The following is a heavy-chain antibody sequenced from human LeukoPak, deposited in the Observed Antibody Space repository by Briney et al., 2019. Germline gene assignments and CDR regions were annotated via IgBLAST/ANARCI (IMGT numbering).Heavy chain of an antibody. J-gene: IGHJ4*02. Sequence: PSETLSLTCTVSGGSISSSYYYWGWIRQPPGKGLEWIGSIYYSGSTYYNPSLKSRVTISVDTSKNQFSLKLSSVTAADTAVYYCARADLDYYGSGSYYTYWGQGTLVTVSS. D-gene: IGHD3-10*01. CDR3: ARADLDYYGSGSYYTY. V-gene: IGHV4-39*01. CDR2: IYYSGST. CDR1: GGSISSSYYY.